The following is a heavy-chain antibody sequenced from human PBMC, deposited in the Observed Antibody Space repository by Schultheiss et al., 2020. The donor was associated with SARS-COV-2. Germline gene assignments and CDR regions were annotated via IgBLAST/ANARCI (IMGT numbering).Heavy chain of an antibody. V-gene: IGHV3-30*18. CDR2: ISYDGSNK. J-gene: IGHJ3*02. D-gene: IGHD2-2*01. Sequence: GGSLRLSCAASGFTFSSYAMSWVRQAPGKGLEWVAVISYDGSNKYYADSVKGRFTISRDNSKNTLYLQMNSLRAEDTAVYYCAKPHIVVVPAANEAFDIWGQGTMVTVSS. CDR3: AKPHIVVVPAANEAFDI. CDR1: GFTFSSYA.